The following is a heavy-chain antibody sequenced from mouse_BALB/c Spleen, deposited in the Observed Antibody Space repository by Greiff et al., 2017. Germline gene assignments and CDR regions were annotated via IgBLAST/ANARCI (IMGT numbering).Heavy chain of an antibody. V-gene: IGHV3-2*02. CDR3: ARSGNYEYYFDY. D-gene: IGHD2-1*01. CDR1: GYSITSDYA. Sequence: DVKLQESGPGLVKPSQSLSLTCTVTGYSITSDYAWNWIRQFPGNKLEWMGYISYSGSTSYNPSLKSRISITRDTSKNQFFLQLNSVTTEDTATYYCARSGNYEYYFDYWGQGTTLTVSS. J-gene: IGHJ2*01. CDR2: ISYSGST.